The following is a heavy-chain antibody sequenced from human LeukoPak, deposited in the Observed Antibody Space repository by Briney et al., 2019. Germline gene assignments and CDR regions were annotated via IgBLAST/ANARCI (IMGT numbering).Heavy chain of an antibody. Sequence: PGGSLRLSCAASGFTFSDYSYISSSGSTIYYADSVKGRFTISRDNHKNYLYLQMNSLKVEDMALYFCAKGVVAGRAWYFDYWGQGTLVTVSS. V-gene: IGHV3-11*01. CDR1: GFTFSDYS. CDR2: ISSSGSTI. J-gene: IGHJ4*02. CDR3: AKGVVAGRAWYFDY. D-gene: IGHD3-16*02.